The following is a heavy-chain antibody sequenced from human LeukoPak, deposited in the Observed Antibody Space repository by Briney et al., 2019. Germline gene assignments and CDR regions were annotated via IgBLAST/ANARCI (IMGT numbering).Heavy chain of an antibody. V-gene: IGHV3-30-3*01. CDR2: ISHDGNNK. CDR3: TTVGDYGSGMSNDAFDI. Sequence: GGSLRLSCAASGFTFSSNVTHWVRQAPGKGLEWVAVISHDGNNKNYADSVKGRFSISRDNSRNTLSLQMNSLRAEDTAVYYCTTVGDYGSGMSNDAFDIWGQGTMVTVSS. CDR1: GFTFSSNV. J-gene: IGHJ3*02. D-gene: IGHD3-10*01.